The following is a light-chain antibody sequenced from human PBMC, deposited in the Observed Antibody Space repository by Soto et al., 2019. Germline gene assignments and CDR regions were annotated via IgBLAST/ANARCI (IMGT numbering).Light chain of an antibody. CDR2: WAS. J-gene: IGKJ1*01. Sequence: DIVMTQSPDSLAVSLGERATINCNSSQSVLYSSNNKNYLAWYQQKAGQPPKLLIYWASTRESGVPDRFSGSGSGTDFTLTISSLQAEDVAVYYCQQYYSSWTFGQGTKVEIK. CDR3: QQYYSSWT. V-gene: IGKV4-1*01. CDR1: QSVLYSSNNKNY.